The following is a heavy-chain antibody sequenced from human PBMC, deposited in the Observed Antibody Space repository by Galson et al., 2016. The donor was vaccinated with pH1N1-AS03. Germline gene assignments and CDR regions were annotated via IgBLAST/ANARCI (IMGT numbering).Heavy chain of an antibody. CDR3: AKGNYQLLNYYYYMDV. Sequence: SVKVSCKASGGSFSTYAITWVRQVPGQGLEWMGGIIPVFGTTSFAQKFQDRVSITADESTSTAFMELSSLRSEDTAVYYCAKGNYQLLNYYYYMDVWGKGTTVTVSS. CDR2: IIPVFGTT. CDR1: GGSFSTYA. J-gene: IGHJ6*03. V-gene: IGHV1-69*13. D-gene: IGHD2-2*01.